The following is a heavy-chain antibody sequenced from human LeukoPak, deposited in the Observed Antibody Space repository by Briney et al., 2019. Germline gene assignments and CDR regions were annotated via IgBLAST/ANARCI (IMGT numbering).Heavy chain of an antibody. CDR3: AKDTRYSSSWPKTLIDY. J-gene: IGHJ4*02. Sequence: GESLKISCAASGFTFSSYGMHWVRQAPGKGLEWVAFIRYDGSNKYYADPVKGRFTISRDNSKNTLYLQMNSLRAEDTAVYYCAKDTRYSSSWPKTLIDYWGQGTLVTVSS. CDR1: GFTFSSYG. D-gene: IGHD6-13*01. CDR2: IRYDGSNK. V-gene: IGHV3-30*02.